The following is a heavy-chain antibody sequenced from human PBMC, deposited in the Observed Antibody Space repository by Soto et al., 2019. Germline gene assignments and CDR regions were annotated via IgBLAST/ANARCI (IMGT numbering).Heavy chain of an antibody. Sequence: QLQLQESGPGLVKPSETLSLTCTVSGGSISTISYYWGWIRQTPGKGLEWIGSINYSGITYYNPSLKSRVTISIDTSKNQFSLRLSSVTVAETAVYYCARVDIAVLPSTTFDYWGQGTPVTVSS. D-gene: IGHD2-2*01. CDR1: GGSISTISYY. J-gene: IGHJ4*02. V-gene: IGHV4-39*01. CDR3: ARVDIAVLPSTTFDY. CDR2: INYSGIT.